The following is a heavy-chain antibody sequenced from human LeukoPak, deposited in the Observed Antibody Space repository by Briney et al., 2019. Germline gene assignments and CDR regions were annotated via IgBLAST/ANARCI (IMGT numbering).Heavy chain of an antibody. V-gene: IGHV3-7*01. CDR3: ARNPQWLSYSMDV. CDR2: INQDGSEN. CDR1: GFTVGLYW. J-gene: IGHJ6*02. D-gene: IGHD6-19*01. Sequence: GGSLRLSCAASGFTVGLYWMSWVRRAPGKGLEWVANINQDGSENYSVDSVKGRFTISRDNAKSSLYPQMNSLRVEDTAVYYCARNPQWLSYSMDVWGQGTTVTVSS.